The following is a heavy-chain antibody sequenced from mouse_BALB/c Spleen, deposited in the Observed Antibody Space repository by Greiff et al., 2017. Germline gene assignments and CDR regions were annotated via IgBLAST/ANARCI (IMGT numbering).Heavy chain of an antibody. CDR3: ARDLMLTRGYAMDY. J-gene: IGHJ4*01. Sequence: EVHLVESGGGLVKPGGSLKLSCAASGFTFSSYAMSWVRQSPEKRLEWVAEISSGGSYTYYPDTVTGRFTISRDNAKNTLYLEMSSLRSEDTAMYYCARDLMLTRGYAMDYWGQGTSVTVSS. V-gene: IGHV5-9-4*01. D-gene: IGHD2-3*01. CDR1: GFTFSSYA. CDR2: ISSGGSYT.